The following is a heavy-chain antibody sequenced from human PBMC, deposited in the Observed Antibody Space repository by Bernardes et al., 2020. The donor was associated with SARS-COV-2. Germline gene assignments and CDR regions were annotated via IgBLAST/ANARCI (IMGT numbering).Heavy chain of an antibody. V-gene: IGHV3-30-3*01. J-gene: IGHJ6*02. CDR3: ARDFEYSSSPSYYYYYGMDV. CDR1: GFTFSSYA. Sequence: GGSLRLSCAASGFTFSSYAMHWVRQAPGKGLEWVAVISYDGSNKYYADSVKGRFTISRDNSKNTLYLQMNSLRAEDTAVYYCARDFEYSSSPSYYYYYGMDVWGQGTTVTVSS. D-gene: IGHD6-6*01. CDR2: ISYDGSNK.